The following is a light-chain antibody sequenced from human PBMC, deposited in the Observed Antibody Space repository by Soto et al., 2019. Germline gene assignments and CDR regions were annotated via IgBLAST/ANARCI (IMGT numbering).Light chain of an antibody. Sequence: QSVLTQPASVSGSPGQSITISCTGTSSDVGGYNYVSWYQQHPGKAPQLMIYDVSNRPSGVSNRFSGSKSGNTASLTISGRQAEDEADYYCSSYTSSSTYVVFGGGTKLTVL. V-gene: IGLV2-14*01. CDR2: DVS. J-gene: IGLJ2*01. CDR3: SSYTSSSTYVV. CDR1: SSDVGGYNY.